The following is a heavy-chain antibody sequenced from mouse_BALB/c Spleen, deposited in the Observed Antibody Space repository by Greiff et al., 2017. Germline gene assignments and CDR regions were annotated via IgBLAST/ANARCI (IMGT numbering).Heavy chain of an antibody. CDR1: GFTFSSYG. D-gene: IGHD1-2*01. V-gene: IGHV5-6*01. CDR2: ISSGGSYT. J-gene: IGHJ4*01. CDR3: AREVTAGAMDD. Sequence: VQLKESGGDLVKPGGSLKLSCAASGFTFSSYGMSWVRQTPDKRLEWVATISSGGSYTYYPDSVKGRFTISRDNAKNTLYLQMSSLKSEDTAMYYCAREVTAGAMDDWGQGTSVTVSS.